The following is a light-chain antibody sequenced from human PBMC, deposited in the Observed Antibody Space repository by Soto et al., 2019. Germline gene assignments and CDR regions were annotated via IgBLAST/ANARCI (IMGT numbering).Light chain of an antibody. V-gene: IGLV2-14*03. J-gene: IGLJ1*01. CDR3: SSHTTSGTRV. CDR2: DVS. CDR1: SSDVGGYNY. Sequence: QSVLTQPASVSGSPGQSVTISCTGTSSDVGGYNYVSWYQQHPGKAPKLMIHDVSDRPSGVSDRFSGSKSANTASLTIFGLQAEDEAEYYCSSHTTSGTRVFGTGTKVTVL.